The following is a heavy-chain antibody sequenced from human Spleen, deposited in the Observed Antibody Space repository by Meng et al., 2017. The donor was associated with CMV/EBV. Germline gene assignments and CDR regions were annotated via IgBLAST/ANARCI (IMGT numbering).Heavy chain of an antibody. Sequence: GESLKISCAASGFTFSSYWMSWVRQAPGKGLEWVANINQHGYEKYYVDSVKDRFTISRDNAKNSLYLQMNNLRAEDTAVYYCVTDQDRSGGIWGQGTMVTVSS. CDR3: VTDQDRSGGI. CDR1: GFTFSSYW. CDR2: INQHGYEK. D-gene: IGHD3-16*01. J-gene: IGHJ3*02. V-gene: IGHV3-7*01.